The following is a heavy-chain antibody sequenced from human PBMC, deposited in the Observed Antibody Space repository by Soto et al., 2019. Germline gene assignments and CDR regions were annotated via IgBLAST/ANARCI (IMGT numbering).Heavy chain of an antibody. V-gene: IGHV1-69*01. CDR1: GGTFSTFG. J-gene: IGHJ6*02. D-gene: IGHD2-2*01. CDR3: AREAPYCTSATCPKFYDMDV. CDR2: IIPFFGTA. Sequence: QVQLVQSGAEVKKTGSSVKVSCKASGGTFSTFGISWVRQAPGQGLEWMGGIIPFFGTANYAQKFQDRVTITADESTSTVYMDLRSLRSEDTAIYYCAREAPYCTSATCPKFYDMDVWGQGTTVTVAS.